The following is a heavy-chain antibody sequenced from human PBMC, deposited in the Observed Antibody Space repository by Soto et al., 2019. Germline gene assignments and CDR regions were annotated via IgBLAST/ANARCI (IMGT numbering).Heavy chain of an antibody. D-gene: IGHD6-19*01. CDR2: ISGSGGST. CDR1: GFTFSSYA. V-gene: IGHV3-23*01. CDR3: AKEGYSNGWWYYYFDY. Sequence: SGGSLRLSCAASGFTFSSYAMSWVRQAPGKGLEWVSAISGSGGSTYYADSVKGRFTISRDNSKNTLYLQMNSLRAEDTAVYYCAKEGYSNGWWYYYFDYWGQGTLVT. J-gene: IGHJ4*02.